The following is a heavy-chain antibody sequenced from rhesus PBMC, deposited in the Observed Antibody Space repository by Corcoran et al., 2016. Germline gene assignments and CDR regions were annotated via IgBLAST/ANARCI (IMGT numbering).Heavy chain of an antibody. CDR1: GGSISDDDY. V-gene: IGHV4-106*01. D-gene: IGHD6-13*01. Sequence: QVQLQESGPGLVKPSETLSLTCAVSGGSISDDDYWSWIRQPPGKGLEWIGYIYGRGGGTNYNPTPNTRVHISLDTSKNQFARTRSSGTAADTAVYYCARPYSSWTDAAFDFWGQELRVTVSS. J-gene: IGHJ3*01. CDR3: ARPYSSWTDAAFDF. CDR2: IYGRGGGT.